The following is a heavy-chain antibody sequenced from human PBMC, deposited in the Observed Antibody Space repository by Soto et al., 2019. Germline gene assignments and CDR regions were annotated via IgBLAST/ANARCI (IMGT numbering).Heavy chain of an antibody. J-gene: IGHJ6*02. V-gene: IGHV4-59*01. CDR3: ARDLSIAAPPHYGMDV. D-gene: IGHD6-6*01. Sequence: PSETLSLTCTVSGGSISSYYWSWIRQPPGKGLEWIGYIYYSGSTNYNPSLKSRVTISVDTSKNQFSLKLSSVTAADTAVYYCARDLSIAAPPHYGMDVWGQGTTVTVSS. CDR1: GGSISSYY. CDR2: IYYSGST.